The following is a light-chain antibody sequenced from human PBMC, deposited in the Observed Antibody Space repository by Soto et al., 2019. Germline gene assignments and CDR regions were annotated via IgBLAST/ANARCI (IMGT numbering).Light chain of an antibody. CDR2: EVT. J-gene: IGLJ1*01. Sequence: QSVLAQPASVSGSPGQSITISCSGSANDYVSWYQHHPGKAPRLLLYEVTHRPSGVSNRFSGSKSGNTASLTISGLQAEDEADYYCDSYTSSRAYVFGIGTKV. CDR3: DSYTSSRAYV. CDR1: ANDY. V-gene: IGLV2-14*01.